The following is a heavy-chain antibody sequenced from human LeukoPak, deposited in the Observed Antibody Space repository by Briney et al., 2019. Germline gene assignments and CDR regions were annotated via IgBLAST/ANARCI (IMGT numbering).Heavy chain of an antibody. CDR3: ARGHLRLPRPNKEYYFDY. V-gene: IGHV4-59*12. J-gene: IGHJ4*02. CDR2: IYYSGST. Sequence: PSETLSLTCTISGGSISSYYWSWIRQPPGKGLEWIGYIYYSGSTNYNPSLKSRVTISVDTSKNQFSLKLSSVTAADTAVYYCARGHLRLPRPNKEYYFDYWGQGTLVTVSS. CDR1: GGSISSYY. D-gene: IGHD5-12*01.